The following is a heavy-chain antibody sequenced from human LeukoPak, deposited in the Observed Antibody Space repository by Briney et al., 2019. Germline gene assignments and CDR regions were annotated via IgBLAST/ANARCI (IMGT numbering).Heavy chain of an antibody. J-gene: IGHJ4*02. D-gene: IGHD3-10*01. CDR1: GGTFSSYA. CDR2: IIPIFGTA. Sequence: GASVKVSCKASGGTFSSYAISWVRQAPGQGLEWMGGIIPIFGTANYAQKFQGRVTITADKSTSTVYMELSSLRSEDTAVYYCARAITMVRGVMGPGYWGQGTLVTVSS. V-gene: IGHV1-69*06. CDR3: ARAITMVRGVMGPGY.